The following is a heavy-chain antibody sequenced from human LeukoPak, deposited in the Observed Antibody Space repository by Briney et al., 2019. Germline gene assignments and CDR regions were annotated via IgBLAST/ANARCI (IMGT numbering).Heavy chain of an antibody. CDR2: ISGNNHVT. V-gene: IGHV3-23*01. Sequence: GGSLRLSCAASGFTFTSYALTWVRQAPGKGLEWVSTISGNNHVTYYADSVKGRLTISRDNSKNTLYLQMNSLGAEDAAVYYCAKDFRSYYYGTSGYFWDYWGQGTLVTVSS. CDR3: AKDFRSYYYGTSGYFWDY. CDR1: GFTFTSYA. J-gene: IGHJ4*02. D-gene: IGHD3-22*01.